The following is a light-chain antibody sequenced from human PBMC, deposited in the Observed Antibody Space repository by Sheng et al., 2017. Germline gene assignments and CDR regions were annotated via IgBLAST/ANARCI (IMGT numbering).Light chain of an antibody. Sequence: IVMTQSPATLSVSPGERVTLSCRASQSISSNLVWYQQKPGQAPRLLMYGASNRATGIPDRFSGSGSGTDFTLTISRLEPEDSAVYYCQQYAGSPALTFGGGSKVEIK. CDR3: QQYAGSPALT. J-gene: IGKJ4*01. V-gene: IGKV3-20*01. CDR2: GAS. CDR1: QSISSN.